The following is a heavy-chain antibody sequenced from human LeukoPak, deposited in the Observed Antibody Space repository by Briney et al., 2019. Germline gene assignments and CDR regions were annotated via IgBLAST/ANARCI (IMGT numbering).Heavy chain of an antibody. D-gene: IGHD3-22*01. J-gene: IGHJ4*02. CDR3: AKDLEDSSGYCYVMYY. CDR2: ISGSGGST. V-gene: IGHV3-23*01. Sequence: PGGSLRLSCAVSGFTFSSYAMSWVRQAPGKGLEWVSAISGSGGSTYYADSVKGRFTISRDNSKNTLYLQMNSLRAEDTAVYYCAKDLEDSSGYCYVMYYWGQGTLVTVSS. CDR1: GFTFSSYA.